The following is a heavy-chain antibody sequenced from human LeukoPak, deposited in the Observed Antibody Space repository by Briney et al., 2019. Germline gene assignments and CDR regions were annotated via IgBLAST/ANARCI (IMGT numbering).Heavy chain of an antibody. D-gene: IGHD6-6*01. J-gene: IGHJ4*02. CDR3: AKEYSSSSGDFVARPYYFDY. CDR2: ISWNSGRR. Sequence: PGGSLRLSCVGSGFTFDDYAMHWVRQAPGKGLEWVSGISWNSGRRGYADSVKGRFTISRDNSKNTLYLQMNSLRAEDTAVYYCAKEYSSSSGDFVARPYYFDYWGQGTLVTVSS. V-gene: IGHV3-9*01. CDR1: GFTFDDYA.